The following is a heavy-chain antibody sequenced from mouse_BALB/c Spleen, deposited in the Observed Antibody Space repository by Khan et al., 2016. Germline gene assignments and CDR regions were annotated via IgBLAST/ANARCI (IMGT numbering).Heavy chain of an antibody. J-gene: IGHJ3*01. CDR2: INPDSSTI. Sequence: EVQLLESGGGLVQPGGSLKLSCAASGFDFSRYWMSWVRQAPGKGLEWIGEINPDSSTINYTPSLKDTFIISRDNAKNTLYLQMSKVRSEDTGIDYCASLHYFGRFAYWSQGTLVTVSA. CDR1: GFDFSRYW. V-gene: IGHV4-1*02. CDR3: ASLHYFGRFAY. D-gene: IGHD1-2*01.